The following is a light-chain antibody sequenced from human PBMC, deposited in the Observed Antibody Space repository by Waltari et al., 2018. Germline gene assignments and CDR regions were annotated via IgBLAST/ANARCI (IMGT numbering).Light chain of an antibody. J-gene: IGKJ2*01. V-gene: IGKV2-30*02. Sequence: DVAMTQAPLSLAVTAGQPASMSCRSSEGLVHKDGTVYLNWFHQSPGQSPRRLTYKVSKRDSGVPDRFSGSGSGTDFTLKISRVEAEDVGVYYCMQGTFWPYTFGQGTKLEIK. CDR1: EGLVHKDGTVY. CDR3: MQGTFWPYT. CDR2: KVS.